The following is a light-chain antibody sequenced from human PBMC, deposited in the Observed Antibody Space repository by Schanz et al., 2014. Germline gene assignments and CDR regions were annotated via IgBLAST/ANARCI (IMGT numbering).Light chain of an antibody. CDR3: SSYAGSNKEV. J-gene: IGLJ3*02. CDR1: SSDVGGYNY. CDR2: EVT. V-gene: IGLV2-8*01. Sequence: QSALTQPRSVSGSPGQSVTISCTGTSSDVGGYNYVSWYQQHPGEAPKLMLYEVTKRPSGVPDRFSGSKSGNTASLTVSGLQAEDEAVYYCSSYAGSNKEVFGGGTKLTVL.